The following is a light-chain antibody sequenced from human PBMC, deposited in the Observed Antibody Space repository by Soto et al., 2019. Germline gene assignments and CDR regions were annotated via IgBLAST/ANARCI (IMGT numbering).Light chain of an antibody. J-gene: IGKJ1*01. V-gene: IGKV1-5*03. CDR2: KAS. CDR1: QSIGTW. Sequence: QMTQSPSTLSASVGEGVTITCRASQSIGTWLAWYQQKPGKAPNLLIYKASNLESGVPSRFSGSGSGTECTLTISSLQPDDFATYYCQQNNRYPWTFGQGTKVEIK. CDR3: QQNNRYPWT.